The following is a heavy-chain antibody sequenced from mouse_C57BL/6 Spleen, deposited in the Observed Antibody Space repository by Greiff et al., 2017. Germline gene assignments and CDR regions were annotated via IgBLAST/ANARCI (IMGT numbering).Heavy chain of an antibody. J-gene: IGHJ2*01. CDR3: ARGDSDFSSSYAY. Sequence: QVQLQQSGAELVRPGSSVKLSCKASGYTFTSYWMHWVKQRPIQGLEWIGNIDPSDSGTHYNQKFKDKATLTVDKSSSTAYMQLSSLTSEASAVYSCARGDSDFSSSYAYWGKGTTLSASS. CDR2: IDPSDSGT. CDR1: GYTFTSYW. V-gene: IGHV1-52*01. D-gene: IGHD1-1*01.